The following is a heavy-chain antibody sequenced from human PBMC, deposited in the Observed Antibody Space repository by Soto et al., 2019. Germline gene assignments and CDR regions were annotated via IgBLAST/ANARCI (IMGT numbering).Heavy chain of an antibody. V-gene: IGHV4-59*11. CDR2: IYDSGST. Sequence: SETLSLTCNVTGDSIKTHYWSWIRQPPGKGLEWIGYIYDSGSTNYNPSLKSRVTISVDTSKNQFSLHLSSVTAADTAVYYCARGPVYGSDWNGRVDYWGRGTLVTVSS. D-gene: IGHD6-19*01. J-gene: IGHJ4*02. CDR1: GDSIKTHY. CDR3: ARGPVYGSDWNGRVDY.